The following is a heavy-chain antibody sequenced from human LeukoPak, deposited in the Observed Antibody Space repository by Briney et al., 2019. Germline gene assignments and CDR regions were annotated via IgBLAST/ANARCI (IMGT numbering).Heavy chain of an antibody. CDR1: GFTFSSYW. CDR2: IKQDESEK. J-gene: IGHJ4*02. CDR3: ARCAFYVGCLAFDY. Sequence: PGGSLRLSCAASGFTFSSYWMSWVRQAPGKGLEWVANIKQDESEKYYVDPVKGRFTISRENAKNSLYLQMNSPRAEDTAVYYCARCAFYVGCLAFDYWGQGTLVTVSS. V-gene: IGHV3-7*01. D-gene: IGHD1-26*01.